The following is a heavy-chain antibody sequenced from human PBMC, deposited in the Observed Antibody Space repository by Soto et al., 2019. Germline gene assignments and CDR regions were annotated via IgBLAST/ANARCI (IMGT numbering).Heavy chain of an antibody. CDR3: ARDDYSGSYYFDH. CDR1: GYTFTRYA. V-gene: IGHV1-3*01. D-gene: IGHD1-26*01. Sequence: ASVKVSCKASGYTFTRYAMHWVRQAPGQRLEWMGWINAGNGNTKYSQKFQGRVTTTRDTSASTAYMELSSLRSEDTAVYYCARDDYSGSYYFDHWGQGTLVTVSS. CDR2: INAGNGNT. J-gene: IGHJ4*02.